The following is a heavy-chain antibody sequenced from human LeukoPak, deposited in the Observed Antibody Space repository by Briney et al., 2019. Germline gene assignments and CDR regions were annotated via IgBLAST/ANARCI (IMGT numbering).Heavy chain of an antibody. CDR1: EFTVSRNY. V-gene: IGHV3-66*01. CDR3: ARAGPSSSWHQLDY. CDR2: ITSGGRT. Sequence: PGGSLSLSCAASEFTVSRNYMSWVRQAPGKGLEWVSVITSGGRTYYAESVKGRFTTTRDNNKNTLYLQMNRLRAEDTAVYYCARAGPSSSWHQLDYWGQGTLVTVSS. D-gene: IGHD6-13*01. J-gene: IGHJ4*02.